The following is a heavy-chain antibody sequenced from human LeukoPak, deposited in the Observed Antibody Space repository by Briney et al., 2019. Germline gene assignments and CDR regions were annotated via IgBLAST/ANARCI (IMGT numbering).Heavy chain of an antibody. CDR3: ARDLRNDYGSGSYYFDY. D-gene: IGHD3-10*01. CDR2: IWYDGSNK. Sequence: GRSLRLSCAASGFTFTDYGMHWVRQAPGKGLEWVAVIWYDGSNKNYADSVKGRFTISRDNSKSTLYLQMNSLRAEDTALYYCARDLRNDYGSGSYYFDYWGQRTLVTVSS. CDR1: GFTFTDYG. V-gene: IGHV3-33*01. J-gene: IGHJ4*02.